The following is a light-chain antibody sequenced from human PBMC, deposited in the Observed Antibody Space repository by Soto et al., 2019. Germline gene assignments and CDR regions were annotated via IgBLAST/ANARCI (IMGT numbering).Light chain of an antibody. V-gene: IGLV2-14*01. CDR2: DVS. CDR1: SSDVGGYNY. CDR3: QSYDSSLSGYV. J-gene: IGLJ1*01. Sequence: QSVLTQPASVSGSPGQSITISCTGTSSDVGGYNYVSWYQQHPAKVPKLMIYDVSNRPSGVSDRFSGSKSGNTASLTISGFQAEDEADYYCQSYDSSLSGYVFGTGTKVTVL.